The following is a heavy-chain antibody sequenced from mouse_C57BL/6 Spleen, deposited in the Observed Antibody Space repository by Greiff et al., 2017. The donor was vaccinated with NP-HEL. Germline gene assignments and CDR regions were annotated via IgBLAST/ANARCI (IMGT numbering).Heavy chain of an antibody. Sequence: VQLQQSGAELVKPGASVQISCTASGYAFSSYWMNWVKQRPGKGLEWIGQIYPGDGDTNYNGKFKGKATLTADKSSSTAYMQLSSLTSEDSAVYVCARSRTAQATWFAYWGQGTLVTVSA. V-gene: IGHV1-80*01. CDR1: GYAFSSYW. CDR2: IYPGDGDT. D-gene: IGHD3-2*02. CDR3: ARSRTAQATWFAY. J-gene: IGHJ3*01.